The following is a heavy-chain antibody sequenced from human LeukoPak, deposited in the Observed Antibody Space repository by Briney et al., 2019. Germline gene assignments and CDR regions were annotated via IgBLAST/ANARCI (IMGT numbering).Heavy chain of an antibody. CDR3: ARDSRDSSGWYEMGYYLDY. Sequence: SETLSLTCTVSGGSISSYYWSWIRQPPGKGLEWIGYIYYSGSTNYNPSLKSRVTISVDTSKNQFSLKLSSVTAADTAVYYCARDSRDSSGWYEMGYYLDYWGQGTLVTVSS. CDR2: IYYSGST. J-gene: IGHJ4*02. D-gene: IGHD6-19*01. CDR1: GGSISSYY. V-gene: IGHV4-59*01.